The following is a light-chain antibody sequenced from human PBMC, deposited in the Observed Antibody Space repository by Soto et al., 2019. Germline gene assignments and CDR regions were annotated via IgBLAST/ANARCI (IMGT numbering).Light chain of an antibody. Sequence: DIQMTQSPSSLSASVGDRVTITCRASQGISNYLAWYQQKPGKVPKLLIYVASTLQSGVSSRFSVSGSGTDFTLTISSLQPEDVATYYCQKYNSASYTFGQGTKLEIK. CDR3: QKYNSASYT. CDR1: QGISNY. V-gene: IGKV1-27*01. J-gene: IGKJ2*01. CDR2: VAS.